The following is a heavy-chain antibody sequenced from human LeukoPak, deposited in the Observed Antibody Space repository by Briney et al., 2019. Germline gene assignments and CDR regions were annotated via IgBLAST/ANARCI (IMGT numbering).Heavy chain of an antibody. V-gene: IGHV1-24*01. J-gene: IGHJ4*02. Sequence: ASVKVSCKVSGYTLTELSMHWVRQASGKGLEWMGGFDPEDGETIYAQKFQGRVTMTEDTSTDTAYMELSSLRSEDTAVYYCATDRGGYYYDSSGYYLTDWGQGTLVTVSS. CDR2: FDPEDGET. CDR3: ATDRGGYYYDSSGYYLTD. D-gene: IGHD3-22*01. CDR1: GYTLTELS.